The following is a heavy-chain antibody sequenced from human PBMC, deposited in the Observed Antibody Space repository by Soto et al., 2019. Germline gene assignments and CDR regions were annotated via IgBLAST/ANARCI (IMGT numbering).Heavy chain of an antibody. CDR3: ARDVWCSV. D-gene: IGHD2-21*01. CDR1: GGSISSGNYY. V-gene: IGHV4-61*01. J-gene: IGHJ4*02. Sequence: QVQLQEAGPGLVKPSETLSLTCTVSGGSISSGNYYWSWIRQSPGKGLEWIGYIYYDGRTNYNPSRKSRVTISADTSKSQFSLKLNSVTAADTAMYYCARDVWCSVWGQGTLVTVSS. CDR2: IYYDGRT.